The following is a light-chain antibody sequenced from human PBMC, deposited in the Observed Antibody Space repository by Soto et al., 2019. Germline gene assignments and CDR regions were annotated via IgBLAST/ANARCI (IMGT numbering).Light chain of an antibody. J-gene: IGKJ4*01. CDR1: QSVSID. CDR3: QQRSNWLT. CDR2: DAS. Sequence: EIVLTQSPATLSLSLGERATLSCRASQSVSIDLAWYQQKSGQAPRLLIYDASNRATGIPARFSGSGSGTDFTLTISSLEPEDFAVYYCQQRSNWLTFGGGTKVEIK. V-gene: IGKV3-11*01.